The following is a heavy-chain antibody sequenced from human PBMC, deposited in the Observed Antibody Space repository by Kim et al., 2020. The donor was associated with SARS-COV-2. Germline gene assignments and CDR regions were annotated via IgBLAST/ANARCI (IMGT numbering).Heavy chain of an antibody. Sequence: SVKVSCKASGGTFSSYAISWVRQAPGQGLEWMGGIIPIFGTANYAQKFQGRVTITADESTSTAYMELSSLRSEDTAVYYCARGLRYNWNLYYFDYWGQGTLVTVSS. D-gene: IGHD1-20*01. J-gene: IGHJ4*02. CDR1: GGTFSSYA. CDR3: ARGLRYNWNLYYFDY. CDR2: IIPIFGTA. V-gene: IGHV1-69*13.